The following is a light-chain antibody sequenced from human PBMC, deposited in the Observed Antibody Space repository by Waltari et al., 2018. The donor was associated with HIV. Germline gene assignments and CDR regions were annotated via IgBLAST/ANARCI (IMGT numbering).Light chain of an antibody. J-gene: IGLJ1*01. CDR2: QDS. CDR1: TLGEKF. CDR3: QAWGTSAPLV. V-gene: IGLV3-1*01. Sequence: SSELTQPPSVSVSPGETATITCSGDTLGEKFTCWYQQKPGQSPVLVMYQDSKRPSGIPERFAGSNSGNTATLTISGTQAMDEADYYWQAWGTSAPLVFGTGTKVTVL.